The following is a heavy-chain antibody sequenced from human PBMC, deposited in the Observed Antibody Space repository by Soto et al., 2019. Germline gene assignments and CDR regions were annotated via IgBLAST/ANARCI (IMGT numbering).Heavy chain of an antibody. CDR2: IYYSGST. CDR1: GGSISSSSYY. J-gene: IGHJ2*01. V-gene: IGHV4-39*02. D-gene: IGHD2-15*01. CDR3: ARGSVVVPGKFFDL. Sequence: SETLSLTCTVSGGSISSSSYYWGWIRQPPGKGLEWIGSIYYSGSTYYHPSLKSRVTISVDTSKNHFSLKLTSVSAADTAVYYCARGSVVVPGKFFDLWGRGTLVTVSS.